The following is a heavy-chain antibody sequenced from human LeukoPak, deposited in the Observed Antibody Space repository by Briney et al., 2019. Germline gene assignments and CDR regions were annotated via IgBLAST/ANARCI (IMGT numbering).Heavy chain of an antibody. V-gene: IGHV4-39*01. Sequence: SETLSLTCTVSGGSISSGDYYWSWIRQPPGKGLEWIGSIYYSGSTYYNPSLKSRVTISVDTSKSQFSLKLSSVTAADTAVYYCARKDYGDPAGANYWGQGTLVTVSS. CDR1: GGSISSGDYY. J-gene: IGHJ4*02. CDR3: ARKDYGDPAGANY. CDR2: IYYSGST. D-gene: IGHD4-17*01.